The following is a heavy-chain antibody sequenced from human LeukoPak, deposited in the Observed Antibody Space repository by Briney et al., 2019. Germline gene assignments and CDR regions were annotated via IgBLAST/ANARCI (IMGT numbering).Heavy chain of an antibody. D-gene: IGHD6-13*01. CDR3: ALTIAAAGYYYYGMDV. Sequence: GESLKISCKGSGYSFTSYWIGWVRQMPGKGLEWMGIIYPGDSDTRYSPSFQGQVTISADKSISTAYLRWSSLKASDTAMYYCALTIAAAGYYYYGMDVWGQGTTVTVSS. J-gene: IGHJ6*02. CDR1: GYSFTSYW. CDR2: IYPGDSDT. V-gene: IGHV5-51*01.